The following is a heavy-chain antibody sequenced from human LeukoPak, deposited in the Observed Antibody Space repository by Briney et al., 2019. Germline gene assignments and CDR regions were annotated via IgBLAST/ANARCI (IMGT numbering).Heavy chain of an antibody. V-gene: IGHV3-30*04. J-gene: IGHJ4*02. CDR3: ARGSYSTVPELFDY. CDR2: ISYDGSNK. Sequence: QAGGSLRLSCAASGFTFSSYAMHWVRQAPGKGLEWVAVISYDGSNKYYADSVKGRFTISRDNSKNTLYLQMNSLRAEDTAVYYCARGSYSTVPELFDYWGQGTLVTVSS. CDR1: GFTFSSYA. D-gene: IGHD4-11*01.